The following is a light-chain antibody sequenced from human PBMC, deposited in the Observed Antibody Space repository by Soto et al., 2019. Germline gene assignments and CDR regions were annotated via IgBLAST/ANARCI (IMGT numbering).Light chain of an antibody. CDR1: SSDDGDYNY. J-gene: IGLJ1*01. Sequence: QSALTQPASVSGSPGQSITISCTGTSSDDGDYNYVSWYQQHPGKAPKLMIYEVSNRPSGVSNRFSGSKSGNTASLTISGLQAEDEADYYCSSFTISTTYVFGTGTKVTVL. CDR3: SSFTISTTYV. V-gene: IGLV2-14*01. CDR2: EVS.